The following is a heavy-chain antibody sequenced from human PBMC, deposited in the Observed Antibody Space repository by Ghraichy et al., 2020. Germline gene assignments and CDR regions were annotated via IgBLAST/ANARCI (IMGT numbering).Heavy chain of an antibody. Sequence: SQTLSLTCSVSGDSIKNIPYYLAWVRQLPGKGLEWLGSIYHSGGTYHSPSLKSRVSISVDTSNNQFSLNLNSVTAADTAVYYCARHQVMVARGVDLDIFDIWGQGTKVTVSS. V-gene: IGHV4-39*01. D-gene: IGHD2-15*01. CDR1: GDSIKNIPYY. J-gene: IGHJ3*02. CDR2: IYHSGGT. CDR3: ARHQVMVARGVDLDIFDI.